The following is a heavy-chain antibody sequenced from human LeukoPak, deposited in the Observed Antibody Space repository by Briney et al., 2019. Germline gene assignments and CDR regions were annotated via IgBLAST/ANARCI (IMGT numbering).Heavy chain of an antibody. CDR3: ARRSAAKDAFDI. D-gene: IGHD6-25*01. J-gene: IGHJ3*02. V-gene: IGHV3-74*01. CDR2: INSDGSTT. CDR1: GFTFSSYW. Sequence: GGSLRLSCAASGFTFSSYWMHWVRQAPGKGLVWVSRINSDGSTTSYADPVKGRFTISRDNAKNTLFLQMNSLRAEDTAVYYCARRSAAKDAFDIWGQGTMVTVSS.